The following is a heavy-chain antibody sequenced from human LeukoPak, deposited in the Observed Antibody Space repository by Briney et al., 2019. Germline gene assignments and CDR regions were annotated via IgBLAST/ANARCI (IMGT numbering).Heavy chain of an antibody. CDR3: ATLPQYSSSLGY. Sequence: ASVKVSCKASGGTFSSYAISWVRQAPGQGLEWMGGIIPIFGTANYAQKFQGRVTITADKSTSTAYMELSSLRSEDTAVYYCATLPQYSSSLGYWGQGTLVTVSS. J-gene: IGHJ4*02. V-gene: IGHV1-69*06. CDR1: GGTFSSYA. CDR2: IIPIFGTA. D-gene: IGHD6-6*01.